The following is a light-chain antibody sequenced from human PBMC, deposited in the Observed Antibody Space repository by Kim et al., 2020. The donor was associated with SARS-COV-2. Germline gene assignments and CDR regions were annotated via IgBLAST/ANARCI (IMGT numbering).Light chain of an antibody. Sequence: GQKVTISCSGSSSNIGSKYVSWYQLLPGRVPKLLIYDNYKRPSGIPDRFSGSKSGTSATLDITGLQTGDEADYYCGTWDRSLSGGAFGRGTKLTVL. V-gene: IGLV1-51*01. CDR1: SSNIGSKY. CDR2: DNY. J-gene: IGLJ3*02. CDR3: GTWDRSLSGGA.